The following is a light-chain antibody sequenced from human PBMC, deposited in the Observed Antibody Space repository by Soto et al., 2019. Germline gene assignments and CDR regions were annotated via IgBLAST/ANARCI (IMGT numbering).Light chain of an antibody. Sequence: EIVLTQSPATLSLSPGERATLSCRASQSVSSYLAWYQQKPGQAPRLLIYDASNRATGIPARFSGSGSGTHFKLTSSSLEPEDFAVYYCHQRSNWPPLTFRGGTQVESK. J-gene: IGKJ4*01. CDR3: HQRSNWPPLT. CDR2: DAS. V-gene: IGKV3-11*01. CDR1: QSVSSY.